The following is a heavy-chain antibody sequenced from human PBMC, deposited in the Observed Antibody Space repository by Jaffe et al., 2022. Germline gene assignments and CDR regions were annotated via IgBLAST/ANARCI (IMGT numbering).Heavy chain of an antibody. V-gene: IGHV1-69*01. Sequence: QVQLVQSGAEVKKPGSSVKVSCKASGGTFSSYAISWVRQAPGQGLEWMGGIIPIFGTANYAQKFQGRVTITADESTSTAYMELSSLRSEDTAVYYCARGRLHCSGGSCYSFWFDPWGQGTLVTVSS. CDR2: IIPIFGTA. J-gene: IGHJ5*02. D-gene: IGHD2-15*01. CDR3: ARGRLHCSGGSCYSFWFDP. CDR1: GGTFSSYA.